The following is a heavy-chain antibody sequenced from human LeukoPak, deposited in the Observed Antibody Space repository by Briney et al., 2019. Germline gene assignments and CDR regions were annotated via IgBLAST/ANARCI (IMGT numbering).Heavy chain of an antibody. CDR3: ATGVTYCSSTSCYLRAFDY. CDR2: FDPEDGET. D-gene: IGHD2-2*01. Sequence: ASVKVSCTVSGYTLTELSMHWVRQAPGKGLEWMGGFDPEDGETIYAQKFQGRVTMTEDTSTDTAYMELSSLRSEDTAVYYCATGVTYCSSTSCYLRAFDYWGQGTLVTVSS. CDR1: GYTLTELS. J-gene: IGHJ4*02. V-gene: IGHV1-24*01.